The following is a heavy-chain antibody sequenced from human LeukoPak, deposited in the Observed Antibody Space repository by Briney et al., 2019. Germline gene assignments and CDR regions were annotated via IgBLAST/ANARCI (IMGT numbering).Heavy chain of an antibody. Sequence: SGPTLVKPTQTLTLTCTFSGFSLSTSGVGVAWIRRPPGKALEWLALIYWDGDKRYSPSLKSRLTLTKDTSKNQVVLTMTDMDPVDTATYHCAHSRVYYYGSGSYFPKTLDYWGQGTLVTVSS. CDR3: AHSRVYYYGSGSYFPKTLDY. V-gene: IGHV2-5*02. CDR1: GFSLSTSGVG. J-gene: IGHJ4*02. D-gene: IGHD3-10*01. CDR2: IYWDGDK.